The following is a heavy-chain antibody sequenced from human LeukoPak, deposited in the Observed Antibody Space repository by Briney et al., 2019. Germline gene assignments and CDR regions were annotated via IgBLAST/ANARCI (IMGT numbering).Heavy chain of an antibody. Sequence: SETLSLTCTVSGGSISSGGYYWSWIRQHPGKGLEWIGYIYYSGSTYYNPSLKRRVNISVDTSKNQFSLKLSSVTAADTAVYYCARSYGSGSSYGMDVWGKGTTVTVSS. V-gene: IGHV4-31*03. D-gene: IGHD3-10*01. CDR3: ARSYGSGSSYGMDV. CDR2: IYYSGST. J-gene: IGHJ6*04. CDR1: GGSISSGGYY.